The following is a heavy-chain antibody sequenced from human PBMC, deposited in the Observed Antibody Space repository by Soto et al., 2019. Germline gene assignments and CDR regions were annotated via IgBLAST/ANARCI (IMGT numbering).Heavy chain of an antibody. CDR3: ARDAVTTQIDY. V-gene: IGHV3-74*01. CDR1: GFTFSSYW. J-gene: IGHJ4*02. CDR2: INSDGSST. Sequence: GALRLSCAASGFTFSSYWMHWVRQAPGKGLVWVSRINSDGSSTSYADSVKGRFTISRDNAKNTLYLQMNSLRAEDTAVYYCARDAVTTQIDYWGQGTLVTVSS. D-gene: IGHD4-17*01.